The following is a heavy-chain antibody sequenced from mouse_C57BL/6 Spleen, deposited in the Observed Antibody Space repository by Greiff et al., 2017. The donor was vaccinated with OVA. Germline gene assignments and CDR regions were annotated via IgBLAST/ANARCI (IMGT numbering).Heavy chain of an antibody. CDR1: GYTFTTYP. CDR2: FHPYNDDT. CDR3: ARKGVGYYLYFDY. J-gene: IGHJ2*01. Sequence: LVESGAELVKPGASVKMSCKASGYTFTTYPIEWMKQNHGKSLEWIGNFHPYNDDTKYNEKFKGKATLTVEKSSSTVYLELSRLTSDDSAVYYCARKGVGYYLYFDYWGQGTTRTVSS. V-gene: IGHV1-47*01. D-gene: IGHD2-3*01.